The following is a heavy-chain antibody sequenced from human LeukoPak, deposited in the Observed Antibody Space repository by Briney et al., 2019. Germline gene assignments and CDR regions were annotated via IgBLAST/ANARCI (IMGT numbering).Heavy chain of an antibody. CDR2: INHSGST. D-gene: IGHD2-8*01. Sequence: PSETLSLTCAVYGGSFSGYYWSWIRQPPGKGLEWIGEINHSGSTYYNPSLKSRVTISVDRSKNQFSLKLSSVTAADTAVYYCARVYRMVPDYWGQGTLVTVSS. V-gene: IGHV4-34*01. CDR3: ARVYRMVPDY. J-gene: IGHJ4*02. CDR1: GGSFSGYY.